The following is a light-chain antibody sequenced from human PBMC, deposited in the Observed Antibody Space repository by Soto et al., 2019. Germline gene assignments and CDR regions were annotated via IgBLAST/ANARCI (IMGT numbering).Light chain of an antibody. CDR1: QGISSY. V-gene: IGKV1-8*01. J-gene: IGKJ1*01. CDR3: QQYYSYPPT. CDR2: KAS. Sequence: AIRMTQSPSSFSASTGDRVTITCRASQGISSYLAWYQQKPGKAPKLLIYKASTLKSGVPSRFSGSGSGTDFTLTISCLQSEDFATYYCQQYYSYPPTFGQGTKVDIK.